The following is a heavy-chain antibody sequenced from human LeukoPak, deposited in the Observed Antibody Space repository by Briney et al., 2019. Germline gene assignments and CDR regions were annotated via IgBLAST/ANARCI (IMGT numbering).Heavy chain of an antibody. V-gene: IGHV3-9*01. CDR2: ISWNSGSA. J-gene: IGHJ4*02. CDR1: GFTFDDYS. CDR3: AKDRTYSAYAALDY. Sequence: GGSMRLSCAASGFTFDDYSMHWVRQAPGKGLEWVSGISWNSGSAGYADSVKGRFTISRDSAKNSLYLQMNSLRTEDTALYYCAKDRTYSAYAALDYWGQGTLVTVSS. D-gene: IGHD5-12*01.